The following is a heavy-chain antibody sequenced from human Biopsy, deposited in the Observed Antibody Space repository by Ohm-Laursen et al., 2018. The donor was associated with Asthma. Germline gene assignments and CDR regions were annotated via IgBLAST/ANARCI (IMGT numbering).Heavy chain of an antibody. V-gene: IGHV4-59*01. CDR3: ARDVSFGRFLEWSSGMDV. J-gene: IGHJ6*02. Sequence: SDTLSLTCTVSGGSLSGYYWSWIRQSPGKGLEWIGYISYSIEYSGSTNYNPSLKSRVTISVDTSKNQFSLKLRSVTAADTAVYYCARDVSFGRFLEWSSGMDVWGQGTTVTVSS. D-gene: IGHD3-3*01. CDR2: ISYSIEYSGST. CDR1: GGSLSGYY.